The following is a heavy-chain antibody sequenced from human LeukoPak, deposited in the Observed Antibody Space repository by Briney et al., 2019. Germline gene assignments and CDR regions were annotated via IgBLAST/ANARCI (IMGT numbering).Heavy chain of an antibody. V-gene: IGHV3-48*02. Sequence: GGSLRLSCAASGFSFSTYSFNWVRQAPGKGLEWLSYINSRSSAIYYADSVKGRFTISRDNGKNPVYLQMSSLRDEDTAVYYCAGASWFGEWVRWGQGTLVTVSS. CDR3: AGASWFGEWVR. CDR1: GFSFSTYS. CDR2: INSRSSAI. J-gene: IGHJ4*02. D-gene: IGHD3-10*01.